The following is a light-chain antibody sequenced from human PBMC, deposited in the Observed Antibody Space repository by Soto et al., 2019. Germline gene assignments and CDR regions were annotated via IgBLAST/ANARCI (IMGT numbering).Light chain of an antibody. CDR2: AAS. CDR1: QDISSY. CDR3: QQLKSYPLS. V-gene: IGKV1-9*01. J-gene: IGKJ4*01. Sequence: DIQLTQSPSFLSASVGDRVTITCRTSQDISSYLAWYQQKPGKAPQLLISAASTLQSGVPSRFSGSGSGTEFTLTISSLQTEDFANYYCQQLKSYPLSFGGGTKVEI.